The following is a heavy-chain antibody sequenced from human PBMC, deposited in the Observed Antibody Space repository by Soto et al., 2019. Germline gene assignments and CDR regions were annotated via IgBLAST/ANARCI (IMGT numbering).Heavy chain of an antibody. V-gene: IGHV1-69*01. D-gene: IGHD1-26*01. CDR2: FVPIVGTA. CDR3: AIGSTFSGEFEF. Sequence: QVQLGQSGAEVKKPGSSVKVSCKASGGTFSSYAISWVRQAPGQGLEWLGAFVPIVGTADYAQKFKGRVTSTEDESSNIAYMKLRSLRSEDTAVYYCAIGSTFSGEFEFWGQGTPVAVSS. J-gene: IGHJ4*02. CDR1: GGTFSSYA.